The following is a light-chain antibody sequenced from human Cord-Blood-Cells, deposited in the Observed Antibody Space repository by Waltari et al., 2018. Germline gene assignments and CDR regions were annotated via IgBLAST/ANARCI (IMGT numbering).Light chain of an antibody. J-gene: IGLJ1*01. CDR2: EGS. Sequence: QSALTQPASVSGSPGQSITISCTGTSSDVGRYNLVSWYQQHPGKAPKLIIYEGSKRPSWVSNRFSGSKSGNTASLTISGLQAEDEADYYCCSYAGSSTYVFGTGTKVTVL. CDR3: CSYAGSSTYV. V-gene: IGLV2-23*01. CDR1: SSDVGRYNL.